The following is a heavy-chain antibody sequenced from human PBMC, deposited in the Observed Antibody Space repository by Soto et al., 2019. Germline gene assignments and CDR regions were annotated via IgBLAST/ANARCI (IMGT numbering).Heavy chain of an antibody. CDR3: ARTRRDGYNFDAFDI. CDR1: GYSFTSYW. CDR2: IYPGDSDT. D-gene: IGHD5-12*01. J-gene: IGHJ3*02. V-gene: IGHV5-51*01. Sequence: GESLKISCKGSGYSFTSYWIGWVRQMPGKGLECMGIIYPGDSDTRYSPSFQGQVTISADKSISTAYLQWSSLKASDTAMYYCARTRRDGYNFDAFDIWGQGTMVTVSS.